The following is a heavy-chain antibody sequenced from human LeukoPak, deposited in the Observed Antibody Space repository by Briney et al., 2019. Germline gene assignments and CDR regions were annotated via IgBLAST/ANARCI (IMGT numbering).Heavy chain of an antibody. CDR1: GFTFSDYY. Sequence: GGSLRLSCAASGFTFSDYYMSWIRQASGKGLEWVSYISSSGSTIYYADSVKGRFTISRDNAKNSLYLQMNSLRAEDTAVYYCARDHCSSTSCYIGYWGQGTLVTVSS. CDR3: ARDHCSSTSCYIGY. J-gene: IGHJ4*02. V-gene: IGHV3-11*01. D-gene: IGHD2-2*02. CDR2: ISSSGSTI.